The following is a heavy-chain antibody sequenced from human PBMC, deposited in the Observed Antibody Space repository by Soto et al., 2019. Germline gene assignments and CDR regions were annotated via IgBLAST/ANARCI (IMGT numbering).Heavy chain of an antibody. CDR3: ATRGGCSGGSCYSRPHHYRVDV. D-gene: IGHD2-15*01. J-gene: IGHJ6*02. CDR1: GFTFSSYG. CDR2: IWYDGSNK. Sequence: GGSPILSCAASGFTFSSYGMHWVRQAPGKGLEWVAVIWYDGSNKYYADSVKGRFTISRDNSKNTLYLQMNSLRAEDTAVDYCATRGGCSGGSCYSRPHHYRVDVWSQGTSV. V-gene: IGHV3-33*01.